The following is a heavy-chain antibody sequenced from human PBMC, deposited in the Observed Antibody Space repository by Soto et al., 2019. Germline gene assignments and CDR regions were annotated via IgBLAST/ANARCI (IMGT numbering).Heavy chain of an antibody. J-gene: IGHJ6*03. CDR1: GYTFTSYA. CDR2: INAGNGNT. Sequence: ASVKVSCKASGYTFTSYAMHWVRQAPGQRLEWMGWINAGNGNTKYSQKFQGRVTITRDTSASTAYMELSSLRSEDTAVYYCARVRGSSSGTYYYYMDVWGKGTTVTVSS. V-gene: IGHV1-3*01. D-gene: IGHD6-6*01. CDR3: ARVRGSSSGTYYYYMDV.